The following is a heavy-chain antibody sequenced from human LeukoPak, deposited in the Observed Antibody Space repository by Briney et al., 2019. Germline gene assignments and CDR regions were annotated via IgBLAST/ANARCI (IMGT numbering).Heavy chain of an antibody. J-gene: IGHJ4*02. CDR1: GFTFSSNY. V-gene: IGHV3-53*04. CDR2: IYSGGST. Sequence: GGSLRLSCAASGFTFSSNYMSWVRQAPGKGLEWVSVIYSGGSTYYSDSVKGRFTISRHKSKKTLDLQMNSLRGEDTAVYYCARVGVEWSWYYFDYWGQGTLVTVSS. CDR3: ARVGVEWSWYYFDY. D-gene: IGHD3-3*01.